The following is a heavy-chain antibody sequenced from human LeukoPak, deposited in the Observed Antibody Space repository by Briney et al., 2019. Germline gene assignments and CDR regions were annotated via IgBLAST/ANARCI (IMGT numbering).Heavy chain of an antibody. D-gene: IGHD2-15*01. CDR3: ARHSAVVALDY. Sequence: SETLSLTCTVSGGSISSSSYYWGWIRQPPGKGLEWIGSIYYSGSTYYNPSLKSRVTISVDTSKNQFSLKLSSVTAADTAVYYCARHSAVVALDYWGQGTLVTVSS. V-gene: IGHV4-39*01. CDR1: GGSISSSSYY. CDR2: IYYSGST. J-gene: IGHJ4*02.